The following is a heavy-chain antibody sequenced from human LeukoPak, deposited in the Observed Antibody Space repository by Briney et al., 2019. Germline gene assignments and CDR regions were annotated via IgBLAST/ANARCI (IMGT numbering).Heavy chain of an antibody. J-gene: IGHJ3*01. Sequence: GGTLRLSCAASGFTFNNYEMHWVRQTAGKGLKWVSAVGIAADTFYAASVKCRFSISRDNAESSLFLQMNSLRAGDTAVYYCAREGRMGTADAFDVWGQGTMVTVSS. D-gene: IGHD1-14*01. CDR3: AREGRMGTADAFDV. V-gene: IGHV3-13*01. CDR1: GFTFNNYE. CDR2: VGIAADT.